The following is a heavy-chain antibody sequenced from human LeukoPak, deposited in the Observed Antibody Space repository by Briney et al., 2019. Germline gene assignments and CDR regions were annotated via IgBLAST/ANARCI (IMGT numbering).Heavy chain of an antibody. CDR2: ISAYNGNT. CDR3: ARGSTSVYYYYMDV. V-gene: IGHV1-18*01. CDR1: GYTFTSYG. Sequence: ASVKVSCKSSGYTFTSYGISWVRQAPGQGLEWMGWISAYNGNTNYAQKLQGRVTMTTDTSTSTAYMELRSLRSDDTAVYYCARGSTSVYYYYMDVWGKGTTVTVSS. D-gene: IGHD2-2*01. J-gene: IGHJ6*03.